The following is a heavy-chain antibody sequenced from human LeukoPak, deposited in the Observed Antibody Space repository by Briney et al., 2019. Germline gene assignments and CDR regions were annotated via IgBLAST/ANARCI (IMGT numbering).Heavy chain of an antibody. CDR1: GYTFTSYG. V-gene: IGHV1-18*01. CDR2: ISAYNGNT. CDR3: ARVYPGTFGGVIVSLDAFDI. Sequence: ASVKVSCKAPGYTFTSYGISWVRQAPGQGLEWMGWISAYNGNTNYAQKLQGRVTMTTDTSTSTAYMELRSLRSDDTAVYYCARVYPGTFGGVIVSLDAFDIWGQGTMVTVSS. D-gene: IGHD3-16*02. J-gene: IGHJ3*02.